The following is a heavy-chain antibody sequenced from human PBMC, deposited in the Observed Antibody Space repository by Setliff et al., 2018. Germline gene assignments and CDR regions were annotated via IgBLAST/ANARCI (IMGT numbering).Heavy chain of an antibody. CDR1: GDSISSGSYY. V-gene: IGHV4-61*09. Sequence: SETLSLTCTVSGDSISSGSYYWSWIRQPAGKGLEWIGQIHTSGSTNYSPSLKSRVTISLDTSKNQFSLKLSFVTAADTAVYYCARHVGSRSRGYNYYYYYMDVWGKGTTVT. CDR3: ARHVGSRSRGYNYYYYYMDV. D-gene: IGHD3-10*01. CDR2: IHTSGST. J-gene: IGHJ6*03.